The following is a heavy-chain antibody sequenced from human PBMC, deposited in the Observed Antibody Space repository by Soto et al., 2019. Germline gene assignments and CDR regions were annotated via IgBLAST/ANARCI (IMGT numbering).Heavy chain of an antibody. D-gene: IGHD3-10*01. CDR1: GYTFTSYA. CDR2: INAGNGNT. CDR3: ARDFSWFGELIASDY. Sequence: QVQLVQSGAEVKKPGASVKVSCKASGYTFTSYAMHWVRQAPGQRLEWMGWINAGNGNTKYSQKFQGRVTITRDTSASTAYMELSSLRSEDTAVYYCARDFSWFGELIASDYWGQVTLVTVSS. V-gene: IGHV1-3*01. J-gene: IGHJ4*02.